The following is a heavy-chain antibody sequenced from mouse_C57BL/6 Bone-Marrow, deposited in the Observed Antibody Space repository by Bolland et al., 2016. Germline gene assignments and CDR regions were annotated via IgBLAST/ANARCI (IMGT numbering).Heavy chain of an antibody. CDR3: ARKDLTT. D-gene: IGHD2-13*01. Sequence: TYYPDNVKGRFTISRDNAKNNLYLQMSHLKSEDTAMYYCARKDLTTWGQGTS. V-gene: IGHV5-4*01. CDR2: T. J-gene: IGHJ4*01.